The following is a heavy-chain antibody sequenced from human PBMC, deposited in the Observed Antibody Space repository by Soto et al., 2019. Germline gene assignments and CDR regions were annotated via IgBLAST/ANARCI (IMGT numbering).Heavy chain of an antibody. CDR2: VSSSGGRT. D-gene: IGHD5-12*01. J-gene: IGHJ4*02. Sequence: WFRQAQKKGLEWVSGVSSSGGRTFYAESVKGRFTISRDNSRNTVYLQMDSLRADDTALYYCAKDGRVATVTTAFDHCRQANHVTASS. CDR3: AKDGRVATVTTAFDH. V-gene: IGHV3-23*01.